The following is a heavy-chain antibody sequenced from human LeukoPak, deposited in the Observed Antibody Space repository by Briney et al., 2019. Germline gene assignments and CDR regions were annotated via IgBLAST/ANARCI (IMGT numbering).Heavy chain of an antibody. CDR2: IIPIFGTA. J-gene: IGHJ6*02. CDR1: GGTFSSYA. CDR3: AREGGDFWSGDPPPYYYGMDV. V-gene: IGHV1-69*13. Sequence: SVKVSCKASGGTFSSYAISWVRQAPGQGLEWIGGIIPIFGTANYAQKFQGRVTITADESTSTAYMELSSLRSEDTAVYYCAREGGDFWSGDPPPYYYGMDVWGQGTTVTVSS. D-gene: IGHD3-3*01.